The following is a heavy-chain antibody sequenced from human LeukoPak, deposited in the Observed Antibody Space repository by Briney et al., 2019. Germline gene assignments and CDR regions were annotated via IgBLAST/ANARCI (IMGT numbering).Heavy chain of an antibody. J-gene: IGHJ4*02. V-gene: IGHV3-7*01. Sequence: GGSLRLSCAASGFSFSNYWRSWVRQAPGNGLEWVANIKEDGSEKYYVDSVKGRFTISRDNAKNSLYLQMNSLRAEDTALYYCARDEFRPLGYWGQGTLVTVSS. CDR2: IKEDGSEK. CDR3: ARDEFRPLGY. D-gene: IGHD3-10*01. CDR1: GFSFSNYW.